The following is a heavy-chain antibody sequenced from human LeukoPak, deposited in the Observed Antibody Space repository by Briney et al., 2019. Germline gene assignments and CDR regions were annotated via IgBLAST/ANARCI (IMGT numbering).Heavy chain of an antibody. CDR3: ARDHQVGHYYGSGTGGSWFDP. D-gene: IGHD3-10*01. J-gene: IGHJ5*02. Sequence: SVKVSCKVSGGTFSSYTISWVRQAPGHGLEWMGRIIPILGIANYAQKFQGRVTITADRSTSTAYMELSSLRSEDTAVYYCARDHQVGHYYGSGTGGSWFDPWGQGTLVTVSS. V-gene: IGHV1-69*04. CDR2: IIPILGIA. CDR1: GGTFSSYT.